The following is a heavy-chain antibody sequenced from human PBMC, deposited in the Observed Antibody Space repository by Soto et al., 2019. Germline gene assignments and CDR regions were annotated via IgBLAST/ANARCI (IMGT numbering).Heavy chain of an antibody. Sequence: QVQLVQSGAEVKKPGASVKVSCKASGYTFASYAISWMRQAPGQGLEWMGWISAYNGNTNYAQKLQGRVTMTTDTSTSTAPLELRSLRPDDTAVYYCARDPPPPDYWGQGTGVTVSS. CDR1: GYTFASYA. CDR3: ARDPPPPDY. CDR2: ISAYNGNT. J-gene: IGHJ4*02. V-gene: IGHV1-18*01.